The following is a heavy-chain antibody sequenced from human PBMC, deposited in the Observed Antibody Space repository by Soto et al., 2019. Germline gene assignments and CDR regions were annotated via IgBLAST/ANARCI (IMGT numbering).Heavy chain of an antibody. CDR2: TYYSSKWYN. CDR1: GDSVSSNSAT. V-gene: IGHV6-1*01. J-gene: IGHJ5*02. D-gene: IGHD2-8*01. CDR3: ARATHGAHWFDP. Sequence: QVQLQQSGPGLVQPSQTLSLTCAISGDSVSSNSATWNWIRQSPSRGLEWLGRTYYSSKWYNEYAVSAKSRIAINPDAYKNPFSLHLNSVTPEDTAVYSCARATHGAHWFDPWGQGTLVTVSS.